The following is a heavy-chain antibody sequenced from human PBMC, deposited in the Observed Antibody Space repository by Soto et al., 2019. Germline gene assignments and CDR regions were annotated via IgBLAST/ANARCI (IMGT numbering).Heavy chain of an antibody. CDR3: ARDLRADSSSSTIDY. D-gene: IGHD6-6*01. CDR1: GFTFSSYA. Sequence: PGGSLRLSCAASGFTFSSYAMHWVRQAPGKGLEWVAVISYDGSNKYYADSVKGRFTISRDNSKNTLYLQMNSLRAEDTAVYYCARDLRADSSSSTIDYWGQGTLVTVSS. CDR2: ISYDGSNK. J-gene: IGHJ4*02. V-gene: IGHV3-30-3*01.